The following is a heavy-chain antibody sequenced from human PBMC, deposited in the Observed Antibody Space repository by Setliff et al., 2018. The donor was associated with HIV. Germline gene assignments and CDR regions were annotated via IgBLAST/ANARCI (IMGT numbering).Heavy chain of an antibody. V-gene: IGHV5-51*01. D-gene: IGHD3-10*01. CDR3: ARQSEEAPGDY. CDR2: IFPRDSDT. Sequence: GESLKISCKGSGFNFTNFWIGWVRQTPGRGLELMGIIFPRDSDTRYRPSFQGQVTISVDKSISTAYLQWNSLKASDTAIYYCARQSEEAPGDYWGQGTLVTVSS. CDR1: GFNFTNFW. J-gene: IGHJ4*02.